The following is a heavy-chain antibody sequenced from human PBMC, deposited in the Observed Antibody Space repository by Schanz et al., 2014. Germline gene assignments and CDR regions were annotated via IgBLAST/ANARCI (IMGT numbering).Heavy chain of an antibody. CDR3: ARGRGFYDY. Sequence: QVHLVQSGAEVKKPGSSVKVSCKLSGGTFSSYTISWMRQAPGQGLEWMGKIIPVLNIATYAQRFQGRVSITADTSTNTAYMELSSLTSEDTAVHYSARGRGFYDYWGQGTLVAVSS. D-gene: IGHD3-10*01. V-gene: IGHV1-69*02. CDR1: GGTFSSYT. J-gene: IGHJ4*02. CDR2: IIPVLNIA.